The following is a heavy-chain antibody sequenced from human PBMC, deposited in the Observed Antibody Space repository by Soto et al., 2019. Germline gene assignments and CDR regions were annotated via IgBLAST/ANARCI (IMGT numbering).Heavy chain of an antibody. V-gene: IGHV1-18*01. J-gene: IGHJ4*02. CDR2: ISAYNGNT. Sequence: GASVKVSCKASGYTFTSYGISWVRQAPGQGLEWMGWISAYNGNTNYAQKLQGRVTITADKSTSTAYMELSSLRSEDTAVYYCARDTDGGNSDYWGQGTLVTVSS. CDR3: ARDTDGGNSDY. CDR1: GYTFTSYG. D-gene: IGHD2-21*02.